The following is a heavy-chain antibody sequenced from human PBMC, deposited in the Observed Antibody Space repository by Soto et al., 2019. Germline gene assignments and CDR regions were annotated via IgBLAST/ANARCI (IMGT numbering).Heavy chain of an antibody. D-gene: IGHD3-10*01. CDR3: AREGSRHYYYYGVHV. J-gene: IGHJ6*02. V-gene: IGHV1-18*01. CDR2: ISTYNGDT. CDR1: GYSFTTYG. Sequence: QVQLVQSGAEVKKPGASVKVSCKASGYSFTTYGIAWVRQAPGQGLEWMGWISTYNGDTDYALNLQARVIMYPDTSTTTAYMELRSLRSDDSAVYFCAREGSRHYYYYGVHVWGQGTTVSASS.